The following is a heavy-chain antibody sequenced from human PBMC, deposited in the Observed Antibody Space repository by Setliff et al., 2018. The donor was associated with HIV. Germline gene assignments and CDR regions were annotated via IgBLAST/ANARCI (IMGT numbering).Heavy chain of an antibody. CDR1: GGTFSSYA. J-gene: IGHJ5*02. CDR2: IIPIFGTA. V-gene: IGHV1-69*13. Sequence: SVKVSCKTSGGTFSSYAISWVRQAPGQGLEWMGGIIPIFGTANYAQKFQGRVTITADESTSTAYMELSSLRSEDTAVYYCARFSLGYCSGGSCYPDFDPWGQGTLVTVSS. D-gene: IGHD2-15*01. CDR3: ARFSLGYCSGGSCYPDFDP.